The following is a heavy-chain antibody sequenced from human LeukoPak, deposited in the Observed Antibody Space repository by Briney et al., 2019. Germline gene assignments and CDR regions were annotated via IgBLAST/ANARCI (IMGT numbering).Heavy chain of an antibody. J-gene: IGHJ5*02. Sequence: PSETLSLTCTVSGGSISSYYWSWIRQPLGKGLEWIGYIYYSGSTNYNPSLKSRVTISVDTSKNQFSLKLGSVTAADTAVYYCARVKYYDFWSGNNWFDPWGQGTLVTVSS. V-gene: IGHV4-59*01. CDR3: ARVKYYDFWSGNNWFDP. D-gene: IGHD3-3*01. CDR2: IYYSGST. CDR1: GGSISSYY.